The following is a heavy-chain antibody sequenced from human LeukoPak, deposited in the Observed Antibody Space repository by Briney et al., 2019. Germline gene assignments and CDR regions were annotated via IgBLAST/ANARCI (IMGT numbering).Heavy chain of an antibody. CDR2: IYHSGST. CDR3: ARDRYYYGSGDPYYFDY. Sequence: GSLRLSCAASGFTFSDYYMSWIRQPPGKGLEWIGSIYHSGSTYYNPSLKSRVTISVDTSKNQFPLKLSSVTAADTAVYYCARDRYYYGSGDPYYFDYWGQGTLVTVSS. V-gene: IGHV4-38-2*02. D-gene: IGHD3-10*01. CDR1: GFTFSDYY. J-gene: IGHJ4*02.